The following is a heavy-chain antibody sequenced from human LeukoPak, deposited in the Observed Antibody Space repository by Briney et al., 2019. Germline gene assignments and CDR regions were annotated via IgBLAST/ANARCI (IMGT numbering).Heavy chain of an antibody. D-gene: IGHD3-3*01. V-gene: IGHV4-39*07. J-gene: IGHJ6*03. CDR1: GDSISSRPFY. Sequence: SETLSLTCTVSGDSISSRPFYWGWIRLPPGKGLEWIGSIFYSGSTYYDPSLKSRVSSSIDTSKNQFSLRLTSVTAADTAVYYCARGTYYDFWSGYYPYYMDVWGKGTTVTVSS. CDR2: IFYSGST. CDR3: ARGTYYDFWSGYYPYYMDV.